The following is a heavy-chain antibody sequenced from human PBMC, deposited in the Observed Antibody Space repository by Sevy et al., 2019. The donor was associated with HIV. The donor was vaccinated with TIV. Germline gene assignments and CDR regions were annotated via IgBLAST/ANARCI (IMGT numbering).Heavy chain of an antibody. CDR1: GFTFGDYA. J-gene: IGHJ4*02. D-gene: IGHD3-3*01. Sequence: GGSLRLSCTASGFTFGDYAMSWVRQAPGKGLERVGFIRSKAYGGTTEYAASVKGRFTISRDDSKSIAYLQMNSLKTEDTAVYYCTRSGYFFDYWRQGTLVTVSS. V-gene: IGHV3-49*04. CDR2: IRSKAYGGTT. CDR3: TRSGYFFDY.